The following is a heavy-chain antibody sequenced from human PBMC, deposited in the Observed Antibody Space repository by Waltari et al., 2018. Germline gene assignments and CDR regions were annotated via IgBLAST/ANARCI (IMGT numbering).Heavy chain of an antibody. J-gene: IGHJ4*02. CDR3: VKGGWLDY. Sequence: EVQLLESGGGLVQPGGSLRLSCAASGFTFSTYAMSWVRQAPGKGLEWVSVIYGDGRTYYPDSVKGRFTISRDNSKNTLFLQMNSLRAEDTAVYYCVKGGWLDYWGQGTLVTVSS. CDR2: IYGDGRT. D-gene: IGHD6-19*01. V-gene: IGHV3-23*03. CDR1: GFTFSTYA.